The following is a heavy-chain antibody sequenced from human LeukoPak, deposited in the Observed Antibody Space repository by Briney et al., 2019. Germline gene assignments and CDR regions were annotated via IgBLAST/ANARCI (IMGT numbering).Heavy chain of an antibody. CDR2: ISGVASDI. CDR1: GFTLSDYY. V-gene: IGHV3-11*01. D-gene: IGHD1-26*01. Sequence: PGGSLRLSCAASGFTLSDYYMTWIRQAPGKGLEWVSYISGVASDIYYADSVKDRFTISRDNAKNSVYLQMNSLRAGDTAVYYCARGGAHGMDVWGQGTTVTVSS. CDR3: ARGGAHGMDV. J-gene: IGHJ6*02.